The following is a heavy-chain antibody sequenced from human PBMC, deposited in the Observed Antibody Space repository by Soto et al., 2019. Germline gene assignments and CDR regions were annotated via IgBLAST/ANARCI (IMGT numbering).Heavy chain of an antibody. CDR1: GFTFSSYS. Sequence: GGSLRLSCAASGFTFSSYSMNWVRQAPGKGLEWVSSISSSSSYIYYADSVKGRFTISRDNAKNSLYLQMNSLRAEDTAVYYCARELLAVVATDANYWGQGTLVTVSS. J-gene: IGHJ4*02. CDR2: ISSSSSYI. D-gene: IGHD5-12*01. CDR3: ARELLAVVATDANY. V-gene: IGHV3-21*01.